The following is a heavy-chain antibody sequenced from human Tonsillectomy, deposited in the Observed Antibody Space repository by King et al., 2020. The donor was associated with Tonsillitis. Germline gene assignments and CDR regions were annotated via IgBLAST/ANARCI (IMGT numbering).Heavy chain of an antibody. CDR2: INPSGGVT. CDR3: ARHGPPYCSGGSCYSHFDY. Sequence: QLVQSGAEVKKPGASVRVACKTSGYTFTSYYMQWVRQAPGQGLEWMGIINPSGGVTSYAQKFQGRVTMTRETSTTTVYMDLSSPGSEDTAVYYCARHGPPYCSGGSCYSHFDYWGQGTLVTVSS. V-gene: IGHV1-46*01. D-gene: IGHD2-15*01. J-gene: IGHJ4*02. CDR1: GYTFTSYY.